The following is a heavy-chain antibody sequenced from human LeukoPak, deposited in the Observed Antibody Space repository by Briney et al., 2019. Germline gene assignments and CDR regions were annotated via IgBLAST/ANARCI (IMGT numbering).Heavy chain of an antibody. CDR1: GFTFLSYL. J-gene: IGHJ4*02. CDR3: ARELDTEEFDF. Sequence: GGSLRLSRAASGFTFLSYLMHWVRQARGKGLVGVSRINNYGSSTSYADSVKGRFTISRHNAKHTLYLQMNSLRADDTPVYYCARELDTEEFDFWGQGTLVTVSS. D-gene: IGHD1-14*01. V-gene: IGHV3-74*01. CDR2: INNYGSST.